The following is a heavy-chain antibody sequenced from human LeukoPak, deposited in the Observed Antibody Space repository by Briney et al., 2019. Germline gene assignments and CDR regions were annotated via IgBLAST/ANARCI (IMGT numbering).Heavy chain of an antibody. Sequence: GGSLRLSCAASGFVFSSYAMHWVRQAPGKGLEWVSAISGGGGTTYYGDSVKGRFTVSRDNSKNTLYLQMNSLRAEDTAVYYCAKTVIDTTHFDCWGQGTLVTVS. V-gene: IGHV3-23*01. D-gene: IGHD1-1*01. CDR1: GFVFSSYA. J-gene: IGHJ4*02. CDR3: AKTVIDTTHFDC. CDR2: ISGGGGTT.